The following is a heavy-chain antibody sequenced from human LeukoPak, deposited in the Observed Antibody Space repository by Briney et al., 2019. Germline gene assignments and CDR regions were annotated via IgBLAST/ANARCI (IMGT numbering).Heavy chain of an antibody. D-gene: IGHD5-24*01. CDR1: GYTFTGYY. Sequence: GASVKVSCKASGYTFTGYYMHWVRQAPGQGLEWMGWISAYNGNTNYAQNLQGRVTTTTDTSTSTAYMELRSLRSDDTAMYYCARMEMATAIFDYWGQGTLVTVSS. J-gene: IGHJ4*02. V-gene: IGHV1-18*04. CDR2: ISAYNGNT. CDR3: ARMEMATAIFDY.